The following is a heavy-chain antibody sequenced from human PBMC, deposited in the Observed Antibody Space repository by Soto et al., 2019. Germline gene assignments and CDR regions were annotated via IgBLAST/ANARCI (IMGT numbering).Heavy chain of an antibody. CDR3: ASAPPYYGISGYLEV. V-gene: IGHV1-2*02. Sequence: QVQLVQSGAEVKKTGASVKVSCEAPGHYFSGYYMYWVRQAPGHGLEWMGWINLNSGGTNYAQKFQGRVTMTRDTSITTGYMDLRGLTSDDTADYYCASAPPYYGISGYLEVWGLGTLVTVSS. CDR2: INLNSGGT. D-gene: IGHD3-22*01. J-gene: IGHJ4*02. CDR1: GHYFSGYY.